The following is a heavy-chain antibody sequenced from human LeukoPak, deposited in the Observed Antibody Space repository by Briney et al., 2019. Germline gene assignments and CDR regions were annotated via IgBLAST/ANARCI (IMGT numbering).Heavy chain of an antibody. V-gene: IGHV3-7*01. Sequence: GGSLRLSCAASGFTFSSYWMSWVRQAPGKGLEWVANIKQDGSEKYYVDSVKGRFTISRDNAKNSLYLQMNSLRAEDTAVYYCAGSRGGYSSSWFDYWGQGTLVTVSS. CDR1: GFTFSSYW. CDR2: IKQDGSEK. CDR3: AGSRGGYSSSWFDY. J-gene: IGHJ5*01. D-gene: IGHD6-13*01.